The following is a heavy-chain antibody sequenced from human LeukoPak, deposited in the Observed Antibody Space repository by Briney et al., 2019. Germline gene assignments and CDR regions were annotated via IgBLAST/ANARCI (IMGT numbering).Heavy chain of an antibody. V-gene: IGHV4-30-4*01. D-gene: IGHD3-22*01. J-gene: IGHJ2*01. CDR3: ARVKGTYYYDSSGYWYFDL. Sequence: SETLSLTCTVSGGSISSYYWSWIRQPPGKGLEWIGYIYYSGSTYYNPSLKSRVTISVDTSKNQFSLKLSSVTAADTAVYYCARVKGTYYYDSSGYWYFDLWGRGTLVTVSS. CDR1: GGSISSYY. CDR2: IYYSGST.